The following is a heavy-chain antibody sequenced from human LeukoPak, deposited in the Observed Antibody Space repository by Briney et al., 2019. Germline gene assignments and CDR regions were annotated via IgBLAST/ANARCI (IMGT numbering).Heavy chain of an antibody. CDR2: INHSGST. CDR3: ARRPSYDILTGYYKGDYYYYMDV. J-gene: IGHJ6*03. V-gene: IGHV4-34*01. Sequence: SETLSLTCAVYGGSFSGYYWSWIRQPPGKGLEWIGEINHSGSTNYNPSLKSRVTISVDTSKNQFSLKLSSVTAADTAVYYCARRPSYDILTGYYKGDYYYYMDVWGKGTTVTISS. CDR1: GGSFSGYY. D-gene: IGHD3-9*01.